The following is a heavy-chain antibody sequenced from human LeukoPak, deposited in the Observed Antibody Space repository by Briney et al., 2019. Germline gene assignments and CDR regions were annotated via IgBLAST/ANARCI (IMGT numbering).Heavy chain of an antibody. V-gene: IGHV1-2*02. J-gene: IGHJ3*02. D-gene: IGHD3-3*01. CDR2: ISAYSGGT. CDR3: ARDRGRFLEWLLPDAFDI. Sequence: ASVKVSCKASGYTFTSYGISWVRQAPGQGLEWMGWISAYSGGTNYAQKFQGRVTMTRDTSISTAYMELSRLRSDDTAVYYCARDRGRFLEWLLPDAFDIWGQGTMVTVSS. CDR1: GYTFTSYG.